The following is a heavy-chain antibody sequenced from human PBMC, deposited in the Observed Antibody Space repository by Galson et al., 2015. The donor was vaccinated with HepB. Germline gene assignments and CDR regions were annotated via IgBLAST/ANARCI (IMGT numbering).Heavy chain of an antibody. Sequence: SLRLSCAASGFTFSNYGMHWVRQAPGKGLEWVAVIWFDGSNKYHAESVKGRFTISRDNSNNTLYLQMNSLRAEDTAVYYCARAPYSGYEGPDYWGQGTLVTVSS. CDR3: ARAPYSGYEGPDY. CDR2: IWFDGSNK. D-gene: IGHD5-12*01. J-gene: IGHJ4*02. V-gene: IGHV3-33*01. CDR1: GFTFSNYG.